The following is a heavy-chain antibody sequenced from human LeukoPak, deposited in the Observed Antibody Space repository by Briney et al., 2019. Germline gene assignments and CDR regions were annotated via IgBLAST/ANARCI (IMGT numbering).Heavy chain of an antibody. D-gene: IGHD3-10*01. CDR3: ARGFLAHFYGSSSHDY. J-gene: IGHJ4*02. V-gene: IGHV4-34*01. CDR2: INDNGGI. Sequence: SETLSLTCAVYGGSFSDYYWAWIRQPPGKGLEWIGEINDNGGINYNAAPKSRRSLSLDTSMKHVSLRLPSVTATDTGVYYCARGFLAHFYGSSSHDYWGQGTLVSVSS. CDR1: GGSFSDYY.